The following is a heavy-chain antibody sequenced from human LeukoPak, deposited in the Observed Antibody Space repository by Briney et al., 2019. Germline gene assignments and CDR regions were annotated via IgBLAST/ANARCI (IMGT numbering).Heavy chain of an antibody. CDR1: GGSISSGSYY. V-gene: IGHV4-61*02. CDR3: AGDGSGLWFDP. Sequence: PSETLSLTCTVSGGSISSGSYYWSWIRQPAGKGLEWIGRIYTSGSTNYNPSLKSRVTISVDTSKNQFSLKLRSVTAADTAVYYCAGDGSGLWFDPWGQGTLVTVSS. J-gene: IGHJ5*02. CDR2: IYTSGST.